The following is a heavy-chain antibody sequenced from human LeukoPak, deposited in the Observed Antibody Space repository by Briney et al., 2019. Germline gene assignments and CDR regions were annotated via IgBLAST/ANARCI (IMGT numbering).Heavy chain of an antibody. D-gene: IGHD5-24*01. Sequence: GESLKISCKGSGYNFTRYWIGWVRQMPGKGLEWMGIIYPGDSDTRYSPSFQGQVTMSADKSISTAYLQWNSLKASDTAMYYCARLGTEGWLHLGLYYYMDVWGKGTTVTISS. V-gene: IGHV5-51*01. J-gene: IGHJ6*03. CDR1: GYNFTRYW. CDR2: IYPGDSDT. CDR3: ARLGTEGWLHLGLYYYMDV.